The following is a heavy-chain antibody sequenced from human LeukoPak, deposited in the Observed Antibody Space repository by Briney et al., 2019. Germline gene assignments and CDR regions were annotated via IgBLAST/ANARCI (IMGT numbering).Heavy chain of an antibody. D-gene: IGHD6-13*01. CDR3: ARAATLAGPFDY. Sequence: QPGGSLRLSCAASGFIVSNNYMSWVRQAPGKGLEWVSTIYSGGSTYYADSVKGRFTISRDNSQNTLYLQMNSLRAEDTALYYCARAATLAGPFDYWGQGTLVTVSA. J-gene: IGHJ4*02. V-gene: IGHV3-53*01. CDR1: GFIVSNNY. CDR2: IYSGGST.